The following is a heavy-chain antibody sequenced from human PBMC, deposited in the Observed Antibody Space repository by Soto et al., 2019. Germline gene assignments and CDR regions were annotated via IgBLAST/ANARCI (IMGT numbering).Heavy chain of an antibody. D-gene: IGHD3-10*01. CDR1: GFTFSDYY. CDR3: ARVVHYYGSGSYYGPYFDY. V-gene: IGHV3-11*05. CDR2: ISSSSSYT. Sequence: GGSLRLSCAASGFTFSDYYMSWIRQAPGKGLEWVSYISSSSSYTNCADSVKGRFTISRDNAKNSLYLQMNSLRAEDTAVYYCARVVHYYGSGSYYGPYFDYWGQGTLVTVSS. J-gene: IGHJ4*02.